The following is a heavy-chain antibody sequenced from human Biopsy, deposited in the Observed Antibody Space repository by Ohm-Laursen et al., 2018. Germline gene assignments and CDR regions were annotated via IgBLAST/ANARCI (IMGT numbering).Heavy chain of an antibody. CDR1: GYSFTSYY. D-gene: IGHD6-19*01. V-gene: IGHV1-46*01. CDR2: IIPMFGTA. J-gene: IGHJ4*02. CDR3: ARNTGWYGDLYYFDY. Sequence: SVKVSCKASGYSFTSYYMHWVRQAPGQGLEWMGGIIPMFGTANYAQTFQGRVTMTRDTSKSTVYMELSSLRSADTAVYFCARNTGWYGDLYYFDYWGQGTLVTVSS.